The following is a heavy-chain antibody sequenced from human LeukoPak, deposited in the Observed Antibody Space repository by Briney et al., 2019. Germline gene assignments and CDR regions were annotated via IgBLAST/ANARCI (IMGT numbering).Heavy chain of an antibody. CDR1: GGSISSSSYY. CDR2: IYYSGST. J-gene: IGHJ6*03. D-gene: IGHD5-18*01. V-gene: IGHV4-39*07. Sequence: PSETLSLTCTVSGGSISSSSYYWGWIRQPPGKGLEWIGSIYYSGSTYYNPSLKSRVTISVDTSKNQFSLKLSSVTAADTAVYYCARKPYHYYYYYYMDVWGKGTTVTVSS. CDR3: ARKPYHYYYYYYMDV.